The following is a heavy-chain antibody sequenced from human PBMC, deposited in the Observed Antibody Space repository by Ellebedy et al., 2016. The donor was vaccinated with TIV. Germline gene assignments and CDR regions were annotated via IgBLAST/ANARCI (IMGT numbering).Heavy chain of an antibody. J-gene: IGHJ6*03. CDR3: AGYYSYYMDV. V-gene: IGHV3-30*03. Sequence: GGSLRLXXAASGFTFSSYGMHWVRQAPGKGLEWVAVISYDGSNKYYADSVKGRFTISRDNSKNTLYLQMNSLRAEDTAVYYCAGYYSYYMDVWGKGTTVIVSS. CDR2: ISYDGSNK. CDR1: GFTFSSYG.